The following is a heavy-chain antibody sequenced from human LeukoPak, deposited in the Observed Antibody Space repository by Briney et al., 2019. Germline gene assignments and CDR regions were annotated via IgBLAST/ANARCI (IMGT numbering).Heavy chain of an antibody. V-gene: IGHV1-3*01. Sequence: ASVKVSCKASGYTFTSYAMHWVRQAPGQRLEWMGWINAGNGNTKYSQEFQGRVTITTDTSTSTAYMELRSLRSDDTAVYYCARLVMGYDILTGYYPHYYFDYWGQGTLVTVSS. CDR1: GYTFTSYA. CDR3: ARLVMGYDILTGYYPHYYFDY. CDR2: INAGNGNT. D-gene: IGHD3-9*01. J-gene: IGHJ4*02.